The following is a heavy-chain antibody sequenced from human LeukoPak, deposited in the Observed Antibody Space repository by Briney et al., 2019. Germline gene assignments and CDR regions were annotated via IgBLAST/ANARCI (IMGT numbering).Heavy chain of an antibody. Sequence: ASVKVSCKASGYTFTSYAMNWVRQAAGQGLEWMGWINTNTGNPTYDQGFTGRFVFSLDASVSTEYLQISSLKAEDTAVYYCARGTAAAYTYWGQGTLVTVSS. V-gene: IGHV7-4-1*02. CDR1: GYTFTSYA. J-gene: IGHJ4*02. CDR3: ARGTAAAYTY. D-gene: IGHD6-13*01. CDR2: INTNTGNP.